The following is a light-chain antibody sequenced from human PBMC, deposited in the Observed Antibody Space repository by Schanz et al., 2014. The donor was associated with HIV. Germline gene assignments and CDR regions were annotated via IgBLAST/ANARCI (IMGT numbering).Light chain of an antibody. CDR3: HQYDDYPWT. CDR2: KAS. J-gene: IGKJ1*01. CDR1: QNINRW. Sequence: DIQMTQSPSTLSASVGDTVTITCRASQNINRWLAWYQQKAGEVPKLLIYKASTLQSGVPSRFSGRGSGTEFTLTISSLQPDDFATYYCHQYDDYPWTFGQGTKVEIK. V-gene: IGKV1-5*03.